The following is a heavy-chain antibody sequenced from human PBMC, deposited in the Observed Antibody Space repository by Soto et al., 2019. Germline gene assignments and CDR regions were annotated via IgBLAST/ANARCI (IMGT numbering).Heavy chain of an antibody. V-gene: IGHV4-39*07. D-gene: IGHD2-15*01. CDR2: IYYSGST. CDR1: GGSIGSSSYY. Sequence: SETLSLTCTVSGGSIGSSSYYWGWIRQPPGEGLEWIGSIYYSGSTYYNPSLKSRVTISVDTSKNQFSLKLSSVTAADTAVYYCARAGAATLSDFWGQGTLVTVS. CDR3: ARAGAATLSDF. J-gene: IGHJ4*02.